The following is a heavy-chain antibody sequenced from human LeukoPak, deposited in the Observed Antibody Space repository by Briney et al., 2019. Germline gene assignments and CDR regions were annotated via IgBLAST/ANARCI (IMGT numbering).Heavy chain of an antibody. CDR3: ARDRTYYYDSSGDYYFDY. Sequence: PGRSLRLSRAASGFTFSSYGMHWVRQAPGKGLEWVAVIWYDGSNKYYADSVKGRFTISRDNSKNTLYLQMNSLRAEDTAVYYCARDRTYYYDSSGDYYFDYWGQGTLVTVSS. D-gene: IGHD3-22*01. V-gene: IGHV3-33*01. J-gene: IGHJ4*02. CDR1: GFTFSSYG. CDR2: IWYDGSNK.